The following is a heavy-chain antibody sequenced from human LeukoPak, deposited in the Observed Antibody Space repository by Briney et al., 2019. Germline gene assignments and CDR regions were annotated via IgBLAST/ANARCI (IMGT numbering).Heavy chain of an antibody. Sequence: GGSLRLSCAASGFTFSSYSMNWVRQAPGKGLEWVSSISSSSSSYIYYADSVKGRFTISRDNAKNSLYLQMNSLRAEDTAVYYCARGPVYYDTLVGVDYWGQGTLVTVSS. CDR2: ISSSSSSYI. J-gene: IGHJ4*02. CDR3: ARGPVYYDTLVGVDY. V-gene: IGHV3-21*01. CDR1: GFTFSSYS. D-gene: IGHD3-22*01.